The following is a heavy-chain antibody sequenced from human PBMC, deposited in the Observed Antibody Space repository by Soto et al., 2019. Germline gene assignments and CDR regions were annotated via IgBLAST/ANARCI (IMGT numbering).Heavy chain of an antibody. CDR2: TYYRSKWYS. V-gene: IGHV6-1*01. CDR3: ASGLPYYDFWSGYYTWEYYYYGMDV. Sequence: SQTLSLTCAISGDSVSSNTVVWNWIRQSPSRGLQWLGRTYYRSKWYSDYAVSVKSRITINPDTSKNQFSLQLSSVTPEDTAVYYCASGLPYYDFWSGYYTWEYYYYGMDVWGQGTTVTVSS. J-gene: IGHJ6*02. CDR1: GDSVSSNTVV. D-gene: IGHD3-3*01.